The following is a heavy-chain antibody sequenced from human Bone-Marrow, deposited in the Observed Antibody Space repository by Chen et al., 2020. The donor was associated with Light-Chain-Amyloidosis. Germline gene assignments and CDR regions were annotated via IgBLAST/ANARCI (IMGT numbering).Heavy chain of an antibody. CDR2: IYPNYADA. CDR3: ARRRDGYNFDY. D-gene: IGHD5-12*01. V-gene: IGHV5-51*01. CDR1: EYTFPNYW. Sequence: EVQLEQSGPEVKKPGESLKIPCTGPEYTFPNYWIGWVRQRHGEGLEWRGVIYPNYADARYSPAFAGQVTISAHKSITTAYLQWRSLKASDTAMYYCARRRDGYNFDYWGQGTLVTVSS. J-gene: IGHJ4*02.